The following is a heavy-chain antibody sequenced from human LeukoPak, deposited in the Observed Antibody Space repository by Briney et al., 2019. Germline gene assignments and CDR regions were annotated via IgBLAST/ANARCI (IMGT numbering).Heavy chain of an antibody. V-gene: IGHV4-34*01. CDR2: INHSGST. CDR1: GGSFSGYY. CDR3: ARAFYSSSWYHKEDFFDY. J-gene: IGHJ4*02. D-gene: IGHD6-13*01. Sequence: KPSETLSLTCAVYGGSFSGYYWSWIRQPPGKGLEWIGEINHSGSTNYNPSLKSRVTISVDTSKNQFSLKLSSVTAADTAVYYCARAFYSSSWYHKEDFFDYWGQGTPVTVSS.